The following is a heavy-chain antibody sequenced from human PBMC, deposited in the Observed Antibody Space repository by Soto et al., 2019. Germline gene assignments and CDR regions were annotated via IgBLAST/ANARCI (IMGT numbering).Heavy chain of an antibody. J-gene: IGHJ6*02. V-gene: IGHV3-23*01. CDR1: GFTFDTYP. CDR3: AKGLLSFHYGMEV. D-gene: IGHD3-16*02. Sequence: GGSLRLSCATSGFTFDTYPMTWVRQAPGKGLEWVSSISSTAGRTSSYADSVKGRFAISRDFSDNTVYLQMNNLRVDDTAVYFCAKGLLSFHYGMEVWGQGTTVTVSS. CDR2: ISSTAGRTS.